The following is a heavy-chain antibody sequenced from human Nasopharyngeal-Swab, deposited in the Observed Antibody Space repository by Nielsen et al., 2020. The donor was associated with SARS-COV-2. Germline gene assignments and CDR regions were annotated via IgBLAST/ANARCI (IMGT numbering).Heavy chain of an antibody. Sequence: SATLSLTCTVSGGSISSYYWSWTRPSPGKGLEWIGYFYYSGITNYNPSLKSRVTILIDTSKNQFSLKLNSVTAADTAVYYCAREVVGGLVRSWGQGTLVTVSS. CDR2: FYYSGIT. D-gene: IGHD3-10*01. J-gene: IGHJ4*02. CDR3: AREVVGGLVRS. V-gene: IGHV4-59*12. CDR1: GGSISSYY.